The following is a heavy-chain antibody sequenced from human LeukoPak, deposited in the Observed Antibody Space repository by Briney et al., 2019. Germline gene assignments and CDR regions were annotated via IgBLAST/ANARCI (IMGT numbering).Heavy chain of an antibody. Sequence: PSETLSLTCAVYGGSFSGYYWSWIRQPPGRGLEWIGEINHSGSTNYNPSLKSRVTISVDTSKNQFSLKLSSVTAADTAVYYCAKSFGYFSGGSCYGNWGQGTLVTVSS. CDR3: AKSFGYFSGGSCYGN. D-gene: IGHD2-15*01. V-gene: IGHV4-34*01. CDR2: INHSGST. CDR1: GGSFSGYY. J-gene: IGHJ4*02.